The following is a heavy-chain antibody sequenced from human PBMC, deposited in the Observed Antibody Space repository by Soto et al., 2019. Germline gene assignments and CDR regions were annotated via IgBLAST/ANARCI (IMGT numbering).Heavy chain of an antibody. CDR1: GFTFSSYG. D-gene: IGHD4-17*01. V-gene: IGHV3-23*01. Sequence: EVQLLESGGGLVQPGGSLRLSCAASGFTFSSYGMSWVRQAPGKWLEWVSAISDSGGRTYYADSVKGRFTISRDNSKNTLYLQMNSLRAEDTAVYYCAKGRYGDYGWFDPWGQGTLVTVSS. J-gene: IGHJ5*02. CDR3: AKGRYGDYGWFDP. CDR2: ISDSGGRT.